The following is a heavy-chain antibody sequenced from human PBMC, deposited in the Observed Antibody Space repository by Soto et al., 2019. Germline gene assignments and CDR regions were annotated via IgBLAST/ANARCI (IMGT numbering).Heavy chain of an antibody. V-gene: IGHV4-31*03. CDR2: IYYSGST. Sequence: PSETLSLTCTVSGGSISSSGYYWGWIRQHPGKGLEWIGYIYYSGSTYYNPSLKSRVTISVDTSKNQFSLKLSSVTAADTAVYYCARFYYYGSGSYSAFDIWGQGTMVPVSS. D-gene: IGHD3-10*01. J-gene: IGHJ3*02. CDR1: GGSISSSGYY. CDR3: ARFYYYGSGSYSAFDI.